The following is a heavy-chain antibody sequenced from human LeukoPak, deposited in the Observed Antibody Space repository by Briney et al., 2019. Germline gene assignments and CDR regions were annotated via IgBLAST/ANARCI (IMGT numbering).Heavy chain of an antibody. V-gene: IGHV3-30*18. D-gene: IGHD6-6*01. J-gene: IGHJ4*02. CDR2: ISYDGSNK. CDR3: AKDVIAARPLYYFDY. Sequence: PGGSLRLSCAASGFXFSSYAISWVRQAPGKGLEWVAVISYDGSNKYYADSVKGRFTISRDNSKNTLYLQMNSLRAEDTAVYYCAKDVIAARPLYYFDYWGQGTLVTVSS. CDR1: GFXFSSYA.